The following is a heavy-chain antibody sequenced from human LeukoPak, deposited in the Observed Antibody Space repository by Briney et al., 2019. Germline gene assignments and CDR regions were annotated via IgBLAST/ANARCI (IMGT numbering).Heavy chain of an antibody. CDR2: IYHSGST. Sequence: SETLSLTCAVSGGSISSGGYSWSWIRQPPGKGLEWIGYIYHSGSTYYNPSLKSRVTISVDRSKNQFSLKLSSVTAADTAVYYCARSLGELAYHWFDPWGQGTLVTVSS. CDR3: ARSLGELAYHWFDP. D-gene: IGHD3-16*01. CDR1: GGSISSGGYS. V-gene: IGHV4-30-2*01. J-gene: IGHJ5*02.